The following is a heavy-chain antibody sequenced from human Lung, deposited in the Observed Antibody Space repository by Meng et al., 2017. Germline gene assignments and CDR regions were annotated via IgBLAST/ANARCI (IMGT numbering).Heavy chain of an antibody. CDR1: GGSFSDYY. CDR2: INHSGST. Sequence: QGQLKQVGAGLFKPSETLSLTCVVSGGSFSDYYWSWIRQPPGKGLEWIGEINHSGSTNYNPSLESRATISVDTSQNNLSLKLSSVTAADSAVYYCARGPTTMAHDFDYWGQGTLVTVSS. J-gene: IGHJ4*02. D-gene: IGHD4-11*01. CDR3: ARGPTTMAHDFDY. V-gene: IGHV4-34*01.